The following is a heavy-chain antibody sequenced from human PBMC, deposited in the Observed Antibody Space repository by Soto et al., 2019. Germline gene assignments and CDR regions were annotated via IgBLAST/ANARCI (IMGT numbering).Heavy chain of an antibody. Sequence: PGGSLRLSCEASGFIFSRYGMHWVRQAPGKGLEWVAVISYDGSNKYYAESVKGRFIISRDKSENTLYLQMNSLRAEDTAVYYCAKDLGSGTPYYYYAMDVWGQGSTVTVSS. V-gene: IGHV3-30*18. J-gene: IGHJ6*02. CDR3: AKDLGSGTPYYYYAMDV. CDR2: ISYDGSNK. CDR1: GFIFSRYG. D-gene: IGHD3-10*01.